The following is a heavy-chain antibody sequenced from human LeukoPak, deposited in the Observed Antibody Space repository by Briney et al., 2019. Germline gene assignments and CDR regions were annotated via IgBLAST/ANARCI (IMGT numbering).Heavy chain of an antibody. CDR1: GFTFSSYG. Sequence: GGSLRLSCAASGFTFSSYGMHWVRQAPGKGLEWVAFIRYDGSNKYYADSVKGRFTISRDNSKNTQYLQMNSLRAEDTAVYYCARDRESYYCSTTNCYLNYWGQGSLATVSS. CDR2: IRYDGSNK. V-gene: IGHV3-30*02. CDR3: ARDRESYYCSTTNCYLNY. D-gene: IGHD2-2*01. J-gene: IGHJ4*02.